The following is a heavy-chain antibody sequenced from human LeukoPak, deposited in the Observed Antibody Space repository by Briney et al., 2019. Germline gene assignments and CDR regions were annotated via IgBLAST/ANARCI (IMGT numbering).Heavy chain of an antibody. CDR2: ISYDGSNK. CDR3: AKDAQVPGAAAPLLRFDY. J-gene: IGHJ4*02. Sequence: PGGSLRLSCAASGFTFSSYGMHWVRQAPGKGLEWVAVISYDGSNKYYADSVKGRFTISRDNSKNTLYLQMNSLRAEDTAVYYCAKDAQVPGAAAPLLRFDYWGQGTLVTVSS. CDR1: GFTFSSYG. V-gene: IGHV3-30*18. D-gene: IGHD6-13*01.